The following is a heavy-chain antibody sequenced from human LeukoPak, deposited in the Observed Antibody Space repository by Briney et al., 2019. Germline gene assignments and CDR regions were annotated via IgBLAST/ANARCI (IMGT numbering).Heavy chain of an antibody. V-gene: IGHV1-69*13. CDR2: IIPIFGTT. J-gene: IGHJ6*02. Sequence: SVKVSCKASGGTFSSYAISWVRQAPGQGLEWMGGIIPIFGTTNYAQKFQGRVTITADESTSTAYMELSSLRSEDTAEYYCARVSLGSYGSQHYFYYGMDVWGQGTTVTVSS. CDR3: ARVSLGSYGSQHYFYYGMDV. D-gene: IGHD1-26*01. CDR1: GGTFSSYA.